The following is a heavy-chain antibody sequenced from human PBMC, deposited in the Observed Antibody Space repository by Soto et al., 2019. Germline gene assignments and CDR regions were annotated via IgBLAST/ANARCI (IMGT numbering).Heavy chain of an antibody. J-gene: IGHJ4*02. V-gene: IGHV1-18*01. Sequence: ASVKVSCKASGYIFTKHGISWVRQAPGQGLEWIGWISAHNGITNYAQNLQDRITVTTDTSTSTAYMELRSLRPEDTAIYYCARVYGYGYGHFDFWGQGSLVTVSS. D-gene: IGHD5-18*01. CDR2: ISAHNGIT. CDR3: ARVYGYGYGHFDF. CDR1: GYIFTKHG.